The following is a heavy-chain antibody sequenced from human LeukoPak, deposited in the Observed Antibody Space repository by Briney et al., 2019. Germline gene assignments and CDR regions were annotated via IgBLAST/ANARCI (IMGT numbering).Heavy chain of an antibody. Sequence: ASVKVSCKASGYTFTSYDINWVRQASGQGPEWMGWMNPNSGDTGYAQKFQGRVTMTRSTTTSTAYMELSSLRSEDTAVYYCARPCSAYYDSSGYDLWGQGTLVTVSS. J-gene: IGHJ4*02. CDR1: GYTFTSYD. V-gene: IGHV1-8*01. CDR2: MNPNSGDT. D-gene: IGHD3-22*01. CDR3: ARPCSAYYDSSGYDL.